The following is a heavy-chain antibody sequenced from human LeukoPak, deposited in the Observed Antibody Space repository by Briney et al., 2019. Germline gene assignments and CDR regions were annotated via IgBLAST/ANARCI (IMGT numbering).Heavy chain of an antibody. J-gene: IGHJ5*02. CDR1: GYTFTDYY. CDR3: ARSNPGGGYYGSGSYFYNWFDP. V-gene: IGHV1-2*02. CDR2: INPNSGGI. Sequence: GASVKVSCKASGYTFTDYYMHWVRQAPGQGLEWMGWINPNSGGINYAQKFQGRVTMTRDTSISTAYMELSRLRSDDTAVYYCARSNPGGGYYGSGSYFYNWFDPWGQGTLVTVSS. D-gene: IGHD3-10*01.